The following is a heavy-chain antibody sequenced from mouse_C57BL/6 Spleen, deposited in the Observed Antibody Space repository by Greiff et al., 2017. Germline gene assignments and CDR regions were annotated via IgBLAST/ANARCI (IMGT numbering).Heavy chain of an antibody. CDR3: ARRDDYDGGYYFDY. J-gene: IGHJ2*01. CDR1: GYTFTGYW. CDR2: IVPGSGST. V-gene: IGHV1-9*01. Sequence: QVQLKQSGAELMKPGASVKLSCKATGYTFTGYWIEWVKQRPGHGLEWIGEIVPGSGSTNYNAKFKGKAPFTADTSSNTAYMQLSSLTTEDSAIYYCARRDDYDGGYYFDYWGQGTTLTVSS. D-gene: IGHD2-4*01.